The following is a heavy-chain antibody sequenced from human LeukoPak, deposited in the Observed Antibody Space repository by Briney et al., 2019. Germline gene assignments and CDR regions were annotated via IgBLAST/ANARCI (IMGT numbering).Heavy chain of an antibody. J-gene: IGHJ4*02. CDR2: FDPEDGET. CDR3: ATDSGQQLGYFDY. D-gene: IGHD6-13*01. V-gene: IGHV1-24*01. Sequence: ASVKVSCKVSGYTLTELSMHWVRQAPGKGLEWMGGFDPEDGETIYAQKFQGRVTMTEGTSTDTAYMELSSLRSEDTAVYYCATDSGQQLGYFDYWGQGTLVTVSS. CDR1: GYTLTELS.